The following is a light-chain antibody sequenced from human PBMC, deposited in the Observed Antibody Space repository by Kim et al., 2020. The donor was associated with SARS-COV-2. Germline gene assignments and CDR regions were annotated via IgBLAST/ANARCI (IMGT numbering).Light chain of an antibody. CDR2: DAS. J-gene: IGKJ1*01. V-gene: IGKV3-20*01. Sequence: SPGEGATLSCRASQCVGRNYLAWYQRKPGRAPRLLFYDASTRAADIPDRFIGSGSGTDFTLTISRLEPEDFAVYYCHQYANSPRTFGRGTKVDIK. CDR1: QCVGRNY. CDR3: HQYANSPRT.